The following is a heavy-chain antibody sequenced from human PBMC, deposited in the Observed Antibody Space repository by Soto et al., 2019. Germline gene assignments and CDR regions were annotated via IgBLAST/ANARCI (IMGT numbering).Heavy chain of an antibody. D-gene: IGHD6-13*01. CDR3: ARGVLAAAIRPAPFFAY. CDR1: DGSSSSWSCY. CDR2: INYSGST. V-gene: IGHV4-39*07. Sequence: SHTSSVADGSSSSWSCYRGRKNQPPGKGLEWIGKINYSGSTNYNPSLKSRVTISVDTSKNQFSLKLSSVTAADTAVYYCARGVLAAAIRPAPFFAYWGQGTLVTVSS. J-gene: IGHJ4*02.